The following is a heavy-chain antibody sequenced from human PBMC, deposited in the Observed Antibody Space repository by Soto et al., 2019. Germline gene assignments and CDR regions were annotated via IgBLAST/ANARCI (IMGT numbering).Heavy chain of an antibody. CDR2: IIPIFGTA. CDR1: GGTFSSYA. Sequence: QVQLVQSGAEVKKPGSSVKVSCKASGGTFSSYAISWVRQAPGQGLEWMGGIIPIFGTANYAQKFQGRVTITGDESTSTASMELSSLRSEDTAVYYCARDNFDGYSSGWPDYWAREPWSPSPQ. D-gene: IGHD6-19*01. V-gene: IGHV1-69*12. CDR3: ARDNFDGYSSGWPDY. J-gene: IGHJ4*02.